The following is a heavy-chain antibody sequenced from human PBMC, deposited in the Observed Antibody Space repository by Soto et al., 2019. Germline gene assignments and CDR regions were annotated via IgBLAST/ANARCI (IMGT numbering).Heavy chain of an antibody. V-gene: IGHV4-34*01. J-gene: IGHJ5*02. CDR1: GGSFSGYY. Sequence: PSETLSLTCAVYGGSFSGYYWNWIRQPPGKGLEWIGEIDPSGYTNYNPSLKSRVTISVDTSKNQFSLRLTSVTAADTAVYYCARVRDWFDPWGQGTLVTVSS. CDR3: ARVRDWFDP. CDR2: IDPSGYT. D-gene: IGHD3-3*01.